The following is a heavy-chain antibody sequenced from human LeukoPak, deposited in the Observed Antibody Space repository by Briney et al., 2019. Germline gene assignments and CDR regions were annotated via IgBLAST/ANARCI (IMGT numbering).Heavy chain of an antibody. V-gene: IGHV4-31*03. D-gene: IGHD2-15*01. CDR2: IYYSGST. J-gene: IGHJ4*02. Sequence: SETLSLTCTVSGSSISSGGYYWSWIRQHPGKGLEWIGYIYYSGSTYYNPSLKSRVTISVDTSKNQLSLKLSSVTAADTAVYYCAREAVVAATVDYWGQGTLVTVSS. CDR1: GSSISSGGYY. CDR3: AREAVVAATVDY.